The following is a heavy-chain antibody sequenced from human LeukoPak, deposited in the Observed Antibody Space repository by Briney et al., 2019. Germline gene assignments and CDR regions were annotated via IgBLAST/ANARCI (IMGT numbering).Heavy chain of an antibody. J-gene: IGHJ4*02. D-gene: IGHD6-6*01. CDR3: ARDRSSSSSVPGGY. V-gene: IGHV1-18*01. CDR1: GYTFTSYG. Sequence: ASVKVSCKASGYTFTSYGIIWVRQAPGQGLEWMGWISAYNGNTNYAQKLQGRVTMTTDTSTSTAYMELRSLRSDDTAVYYCARDRSSSSSVPGGYWGQGTLVTVSS. CDR2: ISAYNGNT.